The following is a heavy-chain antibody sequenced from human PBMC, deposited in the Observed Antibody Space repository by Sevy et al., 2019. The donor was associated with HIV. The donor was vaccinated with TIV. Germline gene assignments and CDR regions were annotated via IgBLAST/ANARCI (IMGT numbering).Heavy chain of an antibody. J-gene: IGHJ4*01. V-gene: IGHV1-24*01. D-gene: IGHD3-22*01. CDR1: GCTLTKLS. CDR3: ATTKDYYQSSGSPFDY. CDR2: FDPEDGET. Sequence: ASVKVSCKVSGCTLTKLSMHWVRQGPGKGLEWMGSFDPEDGETIYALKFQGRVTMTEDTSTDTAHMELRSLKSEDTAVYYCATTKDYYQSSGSPFDYWGHGTLVTVSS.